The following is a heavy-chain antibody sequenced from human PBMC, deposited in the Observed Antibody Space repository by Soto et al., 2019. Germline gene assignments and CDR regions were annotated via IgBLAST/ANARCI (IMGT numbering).Heavy chain of an antibody. CDR2: IIPIFGTA. Sequence: SVKVSCKASGGTFSSYAISWVRQAPGQGLEWMGGIIPIFGTANYAQKFQGRVTITAGESTSTAYMELSSLRSEDTAVYYCATSGVEMATITDYWGQGTLVNACS. D-gene: IGHD5-12*01. J-gene: IGHJ4*02. CDR3: ATSGVEMATITDY. CDR1: GGTFSSYA. V-gene: IGHV1-69*13.